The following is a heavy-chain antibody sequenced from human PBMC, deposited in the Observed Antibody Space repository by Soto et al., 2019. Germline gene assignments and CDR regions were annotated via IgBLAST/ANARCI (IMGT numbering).Heavy chain of an antibody. CDR2: ISWDGGST. J-gene: IGHJ6*03. D-gene: IGHD6-19*01. Sequence: PGGSLRLSCAASGFTFDDYTMHWVRQAPGKGLEWVSLISWDGGSTYYADSVKGRFTISRDNSKNSLYLQMNSLRTEDTALYYRARVAVGWTTYYYYMDVWGKGTTVTVSS. CDR1: GFTFDDYT. CDR3: ARVAVGWTTYYYYMDV. V-gene: IGHV3-43*01.